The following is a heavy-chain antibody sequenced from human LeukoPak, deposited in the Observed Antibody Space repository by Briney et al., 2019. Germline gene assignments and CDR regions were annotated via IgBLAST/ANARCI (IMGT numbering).Heavy chain of an antibody. CDR3: ARDGTWSGSFSDY. CDR2: IYTSGTT. J-gene: IGHJ4*02. V-gene: IGHV4-4*07. Sequence: SETLSLTCIVSGGSVSGYYWSWIRQPAGKGLEWIGRIYTSGTTNYNPSLKSRVTMSVDTSKNQFSLNLSSVTAADTAVYYCARDGTWSGSFSDYWGQGTLVTVSS. D-gene: IGHD1-26*01. CDR1: GGSVSGYY.